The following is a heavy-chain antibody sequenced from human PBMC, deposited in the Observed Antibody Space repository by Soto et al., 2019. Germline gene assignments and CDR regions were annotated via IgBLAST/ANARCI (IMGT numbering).Heavy chain of an antibody. V-gene: IGHV3-7*01. CDR1: GFTFSSYW. Sequence: EVQLVESGGGLVQPGGSLSLSCAASGFTFSSYWMSWVRQAPGTGLEWVANIKQDGSEKYNVDSVKGRFTISRDNAKNSLYLQMNSLRAEDTAVYYCARGSDYGSGYDAFDIWGQGTMVTVSS. CDR2: IKQDGSEK. J-gene: IGHJ3*02. CDR3: ARGSDYGSGYDAFDI. D-gene: IGHD3-10*01.